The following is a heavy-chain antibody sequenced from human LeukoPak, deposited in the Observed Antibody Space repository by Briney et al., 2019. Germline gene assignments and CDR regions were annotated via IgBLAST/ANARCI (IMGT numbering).Heavy chain of an antibody. CDR1: GYTFTSYD. CDR2: MNPTSGNT. V-gene: IGHV1-8*01. J-gene: IGHJ5*02. Sequence: ASVKVSCKTSGYTFTSYDINWVRHAPGQGPEWMGWMNPTSGNTGYAQKFQGRVTMTRNTSLSTAYMELSSLRSDDTAIYYCARTYYYESSGYSRGWFDPWGEGTLVTVSS. CDR3: ARTYYYESSGYSRGWFDP. D-gene: IGHD3-22*01.